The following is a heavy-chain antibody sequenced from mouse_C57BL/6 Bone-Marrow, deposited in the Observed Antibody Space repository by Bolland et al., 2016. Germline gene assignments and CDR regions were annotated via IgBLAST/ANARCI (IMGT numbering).Heavy chain of an antibody. J-gene: IGHJ4*01. Sequence: TYYAESVKGRFTISRDDSKSSVYLQMNSLRAEDTGIYYCTIGDSCLNYAMDYWGQGTS. CDR3: TIGDSCLNYAMDY. V-gene: IGHV6-6*01. D-gene: IGHD3-3*01. CDR2: T.